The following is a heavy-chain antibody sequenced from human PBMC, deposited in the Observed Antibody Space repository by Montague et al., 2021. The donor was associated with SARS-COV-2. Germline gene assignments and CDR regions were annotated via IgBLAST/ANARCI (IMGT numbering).Heavy chain of an antibody. CDR1: GFTFNSYA. CDR2: IYSGGSST. J-gene: IGHJ4*02. Sequence: SLRLSCAASGFTFNSYAMSWVRQAPGKGLEWVSIIYSGGSSTYYADSVKGRFTISRDNSKNTLYLQMNSMIAEDTAVYYGAKTHRYYNRNFDYWGQGTLVTVSS. CDR3: AKTHRYYNRNFDY. V-gene: IGHV3-23*03. D-gene: IGHD3-22*01.